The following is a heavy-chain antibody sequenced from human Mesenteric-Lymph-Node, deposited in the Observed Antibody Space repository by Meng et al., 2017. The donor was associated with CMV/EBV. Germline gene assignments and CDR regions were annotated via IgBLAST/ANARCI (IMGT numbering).Heavy chain of an antibody. D-gene: IGHD3-3*01. Sequence: GESLKISCAASGFSSSNYWMHWVRQAPGKGLEWVAVIWYDGSNKYYADSVKGRFTISRDNSKNTLYLQMNSLRAEDTAVYYCAKDRVNFWSGYYYGMDVWGQGTTVTVSS. CDR3: AKDRVNFWSGYYYGMDV. CDR2: IWYDGSNK. CDR1: GFSSSNYW. V-gene: IGHV3-33*06. J-gene: IGHJ6*02.